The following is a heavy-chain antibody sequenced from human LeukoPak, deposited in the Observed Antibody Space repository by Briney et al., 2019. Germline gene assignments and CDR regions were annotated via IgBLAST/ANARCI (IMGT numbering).Heavy chain of an antibody. D-gene: IGHD4-17*01. Sequence: SVKVSCKTSGGTLNNSAISWVRQAPGQGLEWLGGIMPLFGTAGYAQKFQGRVTITKDESTRTVYLELTSLPSDDTAVYYCARDVHGDYGSGWFDPWGQGTLVSVSS. CDR1: GGTLNNSA. V-gene: IGHV1-69*05. J-gene: IGHJ5*02. CDR2: IMPLFGTA. CDR3: ARDVHGDYGSGWFDP.